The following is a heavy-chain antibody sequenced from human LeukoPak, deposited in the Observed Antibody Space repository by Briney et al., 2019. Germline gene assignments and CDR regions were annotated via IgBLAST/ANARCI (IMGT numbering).Heavy chain of an antibody. J-gene: IGHJ6*02. CDR3: ARIFDS. Sequence: SETLSLTCTVSGGSVSTSDYYWGWIRQTPGKGLEWIGDIFHNGKTNYNPSLKGRVTISIDTSNNQFSLRLPSVTAADTAVYYCARIFDSWGQGTTVTVSS. CDR2: IFHNGKT. CDR1: GGSVSTSDYY. D-gene: IGHD3-3*01. V-gene: IGHV4-39*07.